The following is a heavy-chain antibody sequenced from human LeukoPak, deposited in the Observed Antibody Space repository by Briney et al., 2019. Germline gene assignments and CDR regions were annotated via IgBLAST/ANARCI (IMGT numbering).Heavy chain of an antibody. CDR3: ATGRAGFVVDYYYYYMDV. V-gene: IGHV1-24*01. CDR1: GYTLTELS. D-gene: IGHD3-16*02. J-gene: IGHJ6*03. CDR2: FDPEDGET. Sequence: ASVKVSCKVSGYTLTELSMHWVRQAPGKGLEWMGGFDPEDGETIYAQKFQGRVTMTEDTSTDTAYMELSSMRSEDTAVYYCATGRAGFVVDYYYYYMDVWGKGTTVTVSS.